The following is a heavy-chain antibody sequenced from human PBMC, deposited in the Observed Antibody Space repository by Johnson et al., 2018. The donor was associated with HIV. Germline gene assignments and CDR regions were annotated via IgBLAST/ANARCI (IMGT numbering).Heavy chain of an antibody. V-gene: IGHV3-66*01. CDR3: ARSGGYPNAFDI. J-gene: IGHJ3*02. D-gene: IGHD6-13*01. CDR1: GFTVSSNY. Sequence: VQLVESGGGVVRPGRSLRLSCAASGFTVSSNYMSWVRQAPGKGLEGVSVIYRGGNTYYADSVKGRFTISRDNSKNSLFLQMNSLRVEDTAVYYCARSGGYPNAFDIWGQGTMVTVSS. CDR2: IYRGGNT.